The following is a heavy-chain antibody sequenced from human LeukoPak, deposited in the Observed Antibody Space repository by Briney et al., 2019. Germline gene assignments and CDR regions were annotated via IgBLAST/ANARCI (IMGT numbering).Heavy chain of an antibody. V-gene: IGHV4-59*05. CDR1: GVSISGYY. J-gene: IGHJ4*02. D-gene: IGHD1/OR15-1a*01. CDR3: ARQIAENKDY. Sequence: SETLSLTCTVSGVSISGYYGIWIRQSPGRGLEWIGSVFYRDSFSYGGTTFYNPSLQNRVSISVDTSKNAFSLKLTSVTAADTAVYFCARQIAENKDYWGQGTLVAVSS. CDR2: VFYRDSFSYGGTT.